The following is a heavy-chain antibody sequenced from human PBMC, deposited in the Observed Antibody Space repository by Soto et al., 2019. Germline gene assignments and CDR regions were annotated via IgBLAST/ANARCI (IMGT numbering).Heavy chain of an antibody. J-gene: IGHJ3*02. V-gene: IGHV3-7*05. CDR2: INRDGSKK. CDR1: GFTLSAYW. Sequence: EVQLEESEGNLVQPGGSLRISCAASGFTLSAYWMIWVRQAPGKGLEWVANINRDGSKKSYLDSVRGRFTISRDNVGNSLYLQMDSLRADDTALYYCARDVSPGSSSLYLDAFDIWGQGTMVTVSS. D-gene: IGHD6-13*01. CDR3: ARDVSPGSSSLYLDAFDI.